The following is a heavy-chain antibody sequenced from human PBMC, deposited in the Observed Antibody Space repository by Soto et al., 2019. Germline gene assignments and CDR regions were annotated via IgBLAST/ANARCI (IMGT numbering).Heavy chain of an antibody. J-gene: IGHJ6*02. Sequence: PGGSLRLSCAASGFTFSSYGMHWVRQAPGKGLEWVAVLSYDGSNKYYADSVKGRFTISRDNSKNTLYLQMNSLRAEDTAVYYCAKVGNYGDYVWGGIYYYYYGMDVWGQGTTVTVSS. D-gene: IGHD4-17*01. V-gene: IGHV3-30*18. CDR3: AKVGNYGDYVWGGIYYYYYGMDV. CDR1: GFTFSSYG. CDR2: LSYDGSNK.